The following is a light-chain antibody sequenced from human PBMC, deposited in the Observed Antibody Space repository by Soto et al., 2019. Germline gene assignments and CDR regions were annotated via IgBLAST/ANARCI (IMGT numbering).Light chain of an antibody. J-gene: IGKJ1*01. V-gene: IGKV3-20*01. CDR3: QQYGSSPRT. CDR2: GAS. Sequence: EIVLTQSPGTLSLSPGERATLSCRASQSVSSSYLAWYQQKPGQAPRLLIYGASSRATGIPARFSGSGSGTEFTLTISSLEPEDFAVYYCQQYGSSPRTFGQGTKVDIK. CDR1: QSVSSSY.